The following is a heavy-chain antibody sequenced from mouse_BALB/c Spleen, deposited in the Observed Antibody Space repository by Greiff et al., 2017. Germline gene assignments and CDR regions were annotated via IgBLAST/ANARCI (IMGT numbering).Heavy chain of an antibody. V-gene: IGHV1S137*01. Sequence: VQLQQSGAELVRPGVSVKISCKGSGYTFTDYAMHWVKQSHAKSLEWIGVISTYYGDASYNQKFKGKATMTVDKSSSTAYMELARLTSEDSAIYYCARSYYYGSSYSFAYWGQGTLVTVSA. J-gene: IGHJ3*01. CDR2: ISTYYGDA. D-gene: IGHD1-1*01. CDR3: ARSYYYGSSYSFAY. CDR1: GYTFTDYA.